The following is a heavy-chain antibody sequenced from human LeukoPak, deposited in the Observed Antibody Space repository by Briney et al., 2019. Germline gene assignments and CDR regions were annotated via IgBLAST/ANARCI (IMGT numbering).Heavy chain of an antibody. D-gene: IGHD6-19*01. CDR1: GVSISSSNFY. J-gene: IGHJ4*02. V-gene: IGHV4-39*07. CDR2: IYYSGST. CDR3: AKAGIVYSSGFRFDY. Sequence: SETLSLTCAVSGVSISSSNFYWGWIRQPPGKGLEWIGSIYYSGSTYCNPSLKSRVTISVDTSKNQFSLKLNSLTAADTAVYYCAKAGIVYSSGFRFDYWGQGTLVTVSS.